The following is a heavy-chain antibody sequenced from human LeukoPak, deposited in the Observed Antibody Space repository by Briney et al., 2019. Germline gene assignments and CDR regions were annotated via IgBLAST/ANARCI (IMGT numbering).Heavy chain of an antibody. V-gene: IGHV3-15*01. CDR3: STRPRGWEPQGLDY. CDR1: GFTFSSNV. Sequence: GGSLRLSCAASGFTFSSNVMIWVRQAPGKGLEWVGRIKTKTDGGTTDYAAPVKGRFTISRDDSKNTLYLQMNSLKTEDTALYYCSTRPRGWEPQGLDYWGQGTLVTVSS. D-gene: IGHD1-26*01. J-gene: IGHJ4*02. CDR2: IKTKTDGGTT.